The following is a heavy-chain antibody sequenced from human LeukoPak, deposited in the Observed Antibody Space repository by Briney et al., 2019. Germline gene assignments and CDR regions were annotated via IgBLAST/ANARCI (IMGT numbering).Heavy chain of an antibody. D-gene: IGHD2-8*02. CDR1: GFTFSSHW. J-gene: IGHJ2*01. V-gene: IGHV3-74*01. CDR3: ARDSNTDWYFDL. Sequence: GGSLRLSCAASGFTFSSHWVHWVRQAPGKGLVWVSHINNDGRSRRYVDSVKGRFTISRDNAKNTVYLQMNSLRAEDTAVYYCARDSNTDWYFDLWGRGTLVTVSS. CDR2: INNDGRSR.